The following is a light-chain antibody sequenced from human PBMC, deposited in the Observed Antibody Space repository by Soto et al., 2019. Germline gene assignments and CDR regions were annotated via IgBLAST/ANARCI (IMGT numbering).Light chain of an antibody. CDR2: DVS. V-gene: IGLV2-14*03. Sequence: QSALTQPASVSGSPGQSITISCTGTSSDVGGYNYVSWYQQHPGKAPKVMIYDVSKRPSGISNRFSGSKSGNTASLTISGLHVEDEGDYYCSSYTSGSTRVVFGGGTKLTVL. CDR1: SSDVGGYNY. CDR3: SSYTSGSTRVV. J-gene: IGLJ2*01.